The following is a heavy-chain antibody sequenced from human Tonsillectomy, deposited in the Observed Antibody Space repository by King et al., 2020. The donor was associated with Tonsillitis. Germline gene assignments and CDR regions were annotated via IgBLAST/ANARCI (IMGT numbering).Heavy chain of an antibody. CDR1: GGSISSYY. J-gene: IGHJ4*02. CDR3: ARNTPGYCSGGSCYSSSYFDY. Sequence: QLQESGPGLVKPSETLSLTCTVSGGSISSYYWSWIRQPPGKGLEWIGYIYNSGSTYYNASLKSRVTISVDTSKNQFSLKLSSVTAADTAVYYCARNTPGYCSGGSCYSSSYFDYWGQGTLVTVSS. CDR2: IYNSGST. V-gene: IGHV4-59*01. D-gene: IGHD2-15*01.